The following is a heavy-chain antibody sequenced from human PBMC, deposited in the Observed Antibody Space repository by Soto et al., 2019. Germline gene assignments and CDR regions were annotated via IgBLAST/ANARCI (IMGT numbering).Heavy chain of an antibody. CDR2: IIPILGRA. Sequence: QVQLVQSGAEVKKPGSSVKVSCKASGGTFSSYTISWVRQAPGQGLEWMGRIIPILGRANYAQKFQGRVTITADKSTGTAYMELSSLRSEDTAVYYCARAGEMDVVVTALCVDAFDIWGQGTMVTVSS. D-gene: IGHD2-21*02. CDR1: GGTFSSYT. V-gene: IGHV1-69*08. J-gene: IGHJ3*02. CDR3: ARAGEMDVVVTALCVDAFDI.